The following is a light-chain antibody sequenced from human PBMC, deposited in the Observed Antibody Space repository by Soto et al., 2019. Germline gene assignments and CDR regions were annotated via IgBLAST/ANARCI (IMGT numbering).Light chain of an antibody. CDR3: SSFAGSSKLV. CDR2: EVN. J-gene: IGLJ3*02. V-gene: IGLV2-8*01. CDR1: SSDVGRYKY. Sequence: QSALTQPPSASGSPGQSVTISCTGTSSDVGRYKYVSWYQQYPGKAPKVMIYEVNKRPSGVPDRFSGSKSGNTASLTVFGLQTEDEAHYYCSSFAGSSKLVFGGGTKLTVL.